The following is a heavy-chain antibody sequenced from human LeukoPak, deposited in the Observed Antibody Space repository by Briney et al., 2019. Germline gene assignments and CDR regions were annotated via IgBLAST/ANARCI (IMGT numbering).Heavy chain of an antibody. V-gene: IGHV4-4*07. CDR3: ARVWDGVATNWFDP. CDR2: IYTSGST. Sequence: PSETLPLTCTVSGGSISIYYWSWIRQPAGKGLEWIGRIYTSGSTNYNPSLKSRVTMSVDTSKNQFSLKLSSVTAADTAVYYCARVWDGVATNWFDPWGQGTLVTVSS. J-gene: IGHJ5*02. CDR1: GGSISIYY. D-gene: IGHD4-17*01.